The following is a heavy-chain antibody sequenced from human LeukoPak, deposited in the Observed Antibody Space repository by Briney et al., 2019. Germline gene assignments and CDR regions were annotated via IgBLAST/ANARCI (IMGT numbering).Heavy chain of an antibody. V-gene: IGHV1-2*02. CDR1: GYTFTGYY. CDR3: ARSPQYYYDSSGYYPYYMDV. J-gene: IGHJ6*03. CDR2: INPNSGGT. Sequence: ASVKVSCKASGYTFTGYYMHWVRQAPGQGLEWMGWINPNSGGTNYAQKFQGRVTMTRNTSISTAYMELSSLRSEDTAVYYCARSPQYYYDSSGYYPYYMDVWGKGTTVTISS. D-gene: IGHD3-22*01.